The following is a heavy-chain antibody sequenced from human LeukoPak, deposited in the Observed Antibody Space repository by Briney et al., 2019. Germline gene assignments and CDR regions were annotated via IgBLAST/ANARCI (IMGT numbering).Heavy chain of an antibody. CDR1: EFTFSSYE. CDR2: IYHNGST. Sequence: LRLSCAASEFTFSSYEMNWVRQAPGKGLEWIGNIYHNGSTDYNPSLKSRVTISVDASKNQFSLKLSSVTAADTAVYYCATDFWSGTNIIDYWGQGTLVTVSS. D-gene: IGHD3-3*01. J-gene: IGHJ4*02. CDR3: ATDFWSGTNIIDY. V-gene: IGHV4-38-2*01.